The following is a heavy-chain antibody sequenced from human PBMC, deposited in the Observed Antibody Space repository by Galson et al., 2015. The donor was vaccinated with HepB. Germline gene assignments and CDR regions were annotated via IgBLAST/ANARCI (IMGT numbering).Heavy chain of an antibody. J-gene: IGHJ5*02. CDR3: AADGNYDSSAYSYAQEWFDP. Sequence: TLSLTCPVSGGSVNSGSYYWSWIRQPPGKGLEWIGYIYYSGSTTYNPSLKSRVNISLDKSANQFSLKLRSVTAADTALYYCAADGNYDSSAYSYAQEWFDPWGQGTLVTVSS. V-gene: IGHV4-61*01. CDR1: GGSVNSGSYY. CDR2: IYYSGST. D-gene: IGHD3-22*01.